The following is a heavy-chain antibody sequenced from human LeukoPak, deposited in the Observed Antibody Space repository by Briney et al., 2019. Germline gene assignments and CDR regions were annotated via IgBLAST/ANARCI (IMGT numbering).Heavy chain of an antibody. CDR3: ARDLLYYYGSGSYYPDAFDI. CDR1: GGSISSGGYY. CDR2: IYYGGNT. J-gene: IGHJ3*02. D-gene: IGHD3-10*01. V-gene: IGHV4-31*03. Sequence: SETLSLTRTVSGGSISSGGYYWSWIRQHPEKGLEWIGYIYYGGNTNYNPSLKSRVTISVDTSKNQFSLKLTSVTAADTAVYYCARDLLYYYGSGSYYPDAFDIWGQGTMVTVSS.